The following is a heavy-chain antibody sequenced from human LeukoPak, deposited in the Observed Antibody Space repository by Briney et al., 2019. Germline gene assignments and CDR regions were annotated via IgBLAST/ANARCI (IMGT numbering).Heavy chain of an antibody. V-gene: IGHV3-30*18. CDR1: GFTFSSYG. CDR2: ISYDGSNK. D-gene: IGHD3-22*01. CDR3: AKGAWPYYYDSSGYDY. Sequence: GRSLRLSCAAPGFTFSSYGMHWVRQAPGKGLEWVAVISYDGSNKYYADSVKGRFTISRDNSKNTLYLQMNSLRAEDTAVYYCAKGAWPYYYDSSGYDYWGQGTLVTVSS. J-gene: IGHJ4*02.